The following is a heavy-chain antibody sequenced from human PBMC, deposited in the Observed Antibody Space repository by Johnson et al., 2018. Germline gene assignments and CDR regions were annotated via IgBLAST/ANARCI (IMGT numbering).Heavy chain of an antibody. CDR1: GYTFTSYA. CDR3: ARSQYCSGGSCWWDAFDI. J-gene: IGHJ3*02. D-gene: IGHD2-15*01. Sequence: QVQLVQSGAEVKKPGASVKVSCKASGYTFTSYAMHWVRQAPGQRFEWMGWINAGNGNTKYSQKFQGRVTITRDTSAGTAYMELSSLRSEDTAVYYCARSQYCSGGSCWWDAFDIWGQGTMVTVSS. CDR2: INAGNGNT. V-gene: IGHV1-3*01.